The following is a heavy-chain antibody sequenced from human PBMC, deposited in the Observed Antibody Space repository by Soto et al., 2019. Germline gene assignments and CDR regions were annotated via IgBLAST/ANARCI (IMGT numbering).Heavy chain of an antibody. CDR2: IIPMFGTA. CDR3: ATDGISGSDRTY. D-gene: IGHD1-26*01. Sequence: QVQLVQSGNEVKKPGSSVKVSCKVSGGSFSSYGISWVRQAPGQGLEWMGGIIPMFGTANKAQKFEGRVTITADESTSTAYMELSSLRFEDTAMYYCATDGISGSDRTYWGQGTRFTVSS. CDR1: GGSFSSYG. J-gene: IGHJ4*02. V-gene: IGHV1-69*01.